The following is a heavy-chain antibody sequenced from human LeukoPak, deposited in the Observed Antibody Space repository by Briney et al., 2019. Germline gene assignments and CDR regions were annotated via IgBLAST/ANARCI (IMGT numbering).Heavy chain of an antibody. V-gene: IGHV3-33*01. Sequence: PGRSLRLSCAASGFTFSSYGMHWVRQAPGKGLEWVAVIWYDGSNKYYADSVKGRFTISRDNSKNTLYLQMNGLRAEDTAVYYCARPSIAAAAPDYWGQGTLVTVSS. CDR1: GFTFSSYG. D-gene: IGHD6-13*01. J-gene: IGHJ4*02. CDR2: IWYDGSNK. CDR3: ARPSIAAAAPDY.